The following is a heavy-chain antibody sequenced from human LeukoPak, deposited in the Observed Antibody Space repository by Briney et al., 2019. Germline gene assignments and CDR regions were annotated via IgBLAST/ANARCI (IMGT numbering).Heavy chain of an antibody. V-gene: IGHV4-34*01. Sequence: SETLSLTCAVYGGSFSGYYWSWIRQPPGKGLEWIGEINHSGSTNYNPSLKSRVTISVDMSKNQFSLKLSSVTAADTAVYYCARVRDTYYYDSSGQQFDYWGQGTLVTVSS. D-gene: IGHD3-22*01. CDR2: INHSGST. CDR1: GGSFSGYY. CDR3: ARVRDTYYYDSSGQQFDY. J-gene: IGHJ4*02.